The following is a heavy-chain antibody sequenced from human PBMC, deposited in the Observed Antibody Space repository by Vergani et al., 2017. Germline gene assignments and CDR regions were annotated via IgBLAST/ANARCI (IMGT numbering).Heavy chain of an antibody. V-gene: IGHV4-34*01. Sequence: QVQLQQWGAGLLKPSETLSLTCAVYGGSFSGYYWSWIRQPPGKGLEWIGEINHSGSTNYNPSLKSRVTISVDTSKNQFSLKLSSVTAADTAVYYCAREFGGITDYWGQGTLVTVSS. D-gene: IGHD1-14*01. CDR1: GGSFSGYY. J-gene: IGHJ4*02. CDR3: AREFGGITDY. CDR2: INHSGST.